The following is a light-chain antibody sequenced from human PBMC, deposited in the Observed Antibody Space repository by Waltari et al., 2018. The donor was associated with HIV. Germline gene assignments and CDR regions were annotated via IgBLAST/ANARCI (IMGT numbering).Light chain of an antibody. V-gene: IGKV1-39*01. CDR2: GAS. CDR1: QNIDTC. CDR3: LQTYITPLT. Sequence: DIQMTQSPPSLSASVGGRVTITCRPSQNIDTCVSWYQQKPGEAPRLLISGASAVQSGVPSRLSGSGSGTDFTLTISSLQPEDLATYFCLQTYITPLTFGPGTKVDVK. J-gene: IGKJ3*01.